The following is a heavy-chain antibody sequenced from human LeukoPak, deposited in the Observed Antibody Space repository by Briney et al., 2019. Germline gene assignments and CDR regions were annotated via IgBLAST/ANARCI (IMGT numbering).Heavy chain of an antibody. Sequence: PGGSLRLSCAASGFTVSSNYMSWVRQVPGKGLEWGSVIYSDGTISYADSVKGRFTISRDNSENTLYLQMNSLRVEDTAVYYCAREVGGGASGQWGQGTLVTVSS. CDR1: GFTVSSNY. CDR2: IYSDGTI. V-gene: IGHV3-66*01. CDR3: AREVGGGASGQ. D-gene: IGHD3-16*01. J-gene: IGHJ4*02.